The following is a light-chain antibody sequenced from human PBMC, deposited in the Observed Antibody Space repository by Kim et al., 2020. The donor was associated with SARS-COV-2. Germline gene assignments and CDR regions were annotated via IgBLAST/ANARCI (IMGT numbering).Light chain of an antibody. V-gene: IGLV1-44*01. CDR3: AAWDDSLSGWV. CDR1: SSNIGINA. J-gene: IGLJ3*02. Sequence: LAHPPSASWTPGQSVTISCSGSSSNIGINAVNGYPQLPGTAPKRAADRFSGSKSGTSASLAISGLQSEDEADYYCAAWDDSLSGWVFGGGTQLTVL.